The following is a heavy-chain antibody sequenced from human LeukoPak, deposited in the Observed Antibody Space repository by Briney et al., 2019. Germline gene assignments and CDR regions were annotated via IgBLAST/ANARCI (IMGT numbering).Heavy chain of an antibody. CDR1: DVSITGRY. CDR2: IYSSGSS. J-gene: IGHJ3*02. CDR3: ARRWTVENTFDI. D-gene: IGHD3/OR15-3a*01. Sequence: SETLSLTCLVSDVSITGRYWGWIRQPAGKGLEWIGHIYSSGSSYSNPSLKSRVTLSVDTSTNHFYLKLTSVTAADTALYYCARRWTVENTFDIWGPGRWSPSL. V-gene: IGHV4-4*07.